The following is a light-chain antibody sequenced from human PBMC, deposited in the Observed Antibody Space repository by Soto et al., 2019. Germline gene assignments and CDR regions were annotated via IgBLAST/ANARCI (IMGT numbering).Light chain of an antibody. CDR3: AAWDDALRARV. V-gene: IGLV1-44*01. CDR1: NSNIGRND. Sequence: QSVLAQPPSASGTPGQRVTISCSGSNSNIGRNDVTWYQQVPGTAPQCLIYSNEHRPSGVPDRISGSRSGTSASLAISGLQSGDEDEYYCAAWDDALRARVFGGGTKLTVL. CDR2: SNE. J-gene: IGLJ2*01.